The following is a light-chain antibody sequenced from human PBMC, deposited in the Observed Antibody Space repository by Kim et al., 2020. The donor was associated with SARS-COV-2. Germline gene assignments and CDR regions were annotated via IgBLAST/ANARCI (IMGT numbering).Light chain of an antibody. CDR3: CSYAGSSTLL. Sequence: GQSITISCTGTSSDVGSYNLVSWYQQHPGKARKLMIYEDSKRPSGVSNRFSGSKSGNTASLTISGLQAEDEADYYCCSYAGSSTLLFGGGTQLTVL. V-gene: IGLV2-23*01. CDR2: EDS. CDR1: SSDVGSYNL. J-gene: IGLJ2*01.